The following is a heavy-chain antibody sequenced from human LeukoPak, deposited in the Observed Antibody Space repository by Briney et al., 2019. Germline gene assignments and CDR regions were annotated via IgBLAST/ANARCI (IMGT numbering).Heavy chain of an antibody. CDR2: MYCSGST. D-gene: IGHD1-26*01. Sequence: SETLSLTCTVSGGSISSSSYYWGWLRQPPGKGLEWIGRMYCSGSTYYNPSLKSRVTISVDTSKNQFSLKLTSVTAADTAVYYCARGGSYTMVKNYWGQGTLVTVSS. V-gene: IGHV4-39*07. CDR3: ARGGSYTMVKNY. CDR1: GGSISSSSYY. J-gene: IGHJ4*02.